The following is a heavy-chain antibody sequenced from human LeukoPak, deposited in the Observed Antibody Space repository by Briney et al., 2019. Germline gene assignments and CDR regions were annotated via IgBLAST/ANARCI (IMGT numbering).Heavy chain of an antibody. D-gene: IGHD6-19*01. V-gene: IGHV3-23*01. CDR1: GFTFSTFG. Sequence: GGTLRLSCVASGFTFSTFGMTRVRQTPGNGLEWVSSISGGGDNTYYADSVKGRSTISRDNSKNTLYLQMDSLRAEDTAIYYCARSGYTSGTGKFDNWGQGTLVTVSS. J-gene: IGHJ4*02. CDR2: ISGGGDNT. CDR3: ARSGYTSGTGKFDN.